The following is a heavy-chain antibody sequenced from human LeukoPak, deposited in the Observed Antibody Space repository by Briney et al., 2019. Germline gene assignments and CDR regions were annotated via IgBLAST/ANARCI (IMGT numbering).Heavy chain of an antibody. CDR1: GGSISSYY. J-gene: IGHJ4*02. CDR2: IYYSGTT. D-gene: IGHD3-22*01. V-gene: IGHV4-59*01. CDR3: ASGYHIGYFDY. Sequence: SETLSLTCTVSGGSISSYYWSWIRQPPGGGLEWIGYIYYSGTTNYNPSLKSRVTISVDTAKNQFSLKLSSVTAADTAVYYCASGYHIGYFDYWGQGTLVTVSS.